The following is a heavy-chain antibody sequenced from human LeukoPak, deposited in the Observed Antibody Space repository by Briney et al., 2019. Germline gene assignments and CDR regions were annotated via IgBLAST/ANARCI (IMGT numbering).Heavy chain of an antibody. V-gene: IGHV3-64*01. D-gene: IGHD3-10*01. CDR3: AREARSLWFGELSQYFDY. CDR1: GFTFSSYA. J-gene: IGHJ4*02. Sequence: PGGSLRLSCAASGFTFSSYAMHWVRQAPGKGLEYVSAISSNGGSTYYANSVKGRFTISRDNSKNTLYLQMGSLRAEDMAVYYCAREARSLWFGELSQYFDYWGQGTLVTVSS. CDR2: ISSNGGST.